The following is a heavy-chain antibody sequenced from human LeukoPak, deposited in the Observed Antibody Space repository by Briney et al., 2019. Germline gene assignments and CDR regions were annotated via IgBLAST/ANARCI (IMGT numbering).Heavy chain of an antibody. V-gene: IGHV1-8*01. CDR2: MNPNSGNT. CDR1: GYTFTSYD. D-gene: IGHD2-21*01. J-gene: IGHJ4*02. Sequence: GASVKVSCKASGYTFTSYDINWVRQATGQGLEWMGWMNPNSGNTGYAQKFQGRVTMTRNTSISTAYMELSSLRSEDTAVYYCARGGDYGGDCYSSPTDYWGQGTLVTVSS. CDR3: ARGGDYGGDCYSSPTDY.